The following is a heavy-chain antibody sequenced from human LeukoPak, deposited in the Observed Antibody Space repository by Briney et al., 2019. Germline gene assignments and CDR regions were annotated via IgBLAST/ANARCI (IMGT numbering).Heavy chain of an antibody. J-gene: IGHJ4*02. CDR3: AGHSIITSQNIVIQDY. V-gene: IGHV4-4*07. CDR1: GGSISSYY. CDR2: IYTSGST. D-gene: IGHD2/OR15-2a*01. Sequence: PSETLSLTCTVSGGSISSYYWSWIRQPAGKGLEWIGRIYTSGSTNYNPSLKSRVTMSVDTSKNQFSLKLSSVTAADTAVYCCAGHSIITSQNIVIQDYWGQGTLVTVSS.